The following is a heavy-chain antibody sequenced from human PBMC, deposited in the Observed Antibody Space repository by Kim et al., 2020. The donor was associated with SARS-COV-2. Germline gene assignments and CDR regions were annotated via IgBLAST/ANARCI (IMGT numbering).Heavy chain of an antibody. Sequence: GGSLRLSCTVSGFTFDDYAISWFRQAPGKGLEWVGFMKSKAYGGTTEYAASVKGRFTMSRDDSKASVYLQMNSLITEDTAVYYCTRGRYCDGDCYVGYFYYGLDVWGQGSTVTVSS. CDR3: TRGRYCDGDCYVGYFYYGLDV. V-gene: IGHV3-49*03. CDR1: GFTFDDYA. CDR2: MKSKAYGGTT. D-gene: IGHD2-21*02. J-gene: IGHJ6*02.